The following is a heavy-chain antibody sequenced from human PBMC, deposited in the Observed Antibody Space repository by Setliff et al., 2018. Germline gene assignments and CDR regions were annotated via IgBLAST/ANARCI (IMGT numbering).Heavy chain of an antibody. V-gene: IGHV1-8*02. D-gene: IGHD5-18*01. Sequence: VASVKVSCKASGYTFTSYYMHWVRQAPGQGLEWMGWINPNSGNTGYAQKFQGRVTMTEDTSTDTAYMELSSLRSEDTAVYYCATSVSWIQLVLYPQGHPEPFDYWGQGTLVTVSS. CDR3: ATSVSWIQLVLYPQGHPEPFDY. CDR1: GYTFTSYY. J-gene: IGHJ4*02. CDR2: INPNSGNT.